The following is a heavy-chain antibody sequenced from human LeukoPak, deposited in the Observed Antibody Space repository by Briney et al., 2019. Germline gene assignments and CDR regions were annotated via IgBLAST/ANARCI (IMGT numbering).Heavy chain of an antibody. Sequence: PGGSLRLSCAASGFTFSSYGMHWVRQAPGKGLEWVAVIWYDGSNKYYADSVKGRFTISRDNSKNTLYLQMNSLRAEDTAVYYCAKDGLKVATINPYYYYYMDVWGKGTTVTVSS. CDR2: IWYDGSNK. CDR3: AKDGLKVATINPYYYYYMDV. J-gene: IGHJ6*03. D-gene: IGHD5-12*01. V-gene: IGHV3-33*06. CDR1: GFTFSSYG.